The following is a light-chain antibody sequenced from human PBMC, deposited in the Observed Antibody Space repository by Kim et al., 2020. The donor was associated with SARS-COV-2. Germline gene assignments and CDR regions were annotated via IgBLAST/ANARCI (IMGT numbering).Light chain of an antibody. V-gene: IGLV2-14*04. CDR1: RSDVGGYNY. CDR2: DGS. Sequence: GQSITISGSGTRSDVGGYNYVAWYQQDPGKAPKLMIYDGSERPAGVSDRFARSKSGNTTSLTISGLQAEDEGDYFCSSFSSNTYVVFGGGTQLTVL. J-gene: IGLJ2*01. CDR3: SSFSSNTYVV.